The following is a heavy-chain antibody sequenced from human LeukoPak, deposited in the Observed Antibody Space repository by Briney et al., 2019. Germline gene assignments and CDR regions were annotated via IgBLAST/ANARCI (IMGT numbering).Heavy chain of an antibody. D-gene: IGHD6-13*01. V-gene: IGHV1-58*02. CDR3: AADSGRYSRLYYYYMDV. CDR2: IVVGSGNT. Sequence: SVKVSCKASGFTFTSSAMQWARQARGQRLEWIGWIVVGSGNTNHAQKFQERVTITRDMSTSTAYMELSSLRSEDTAVYYCAADSGRYSRLYYYYMDVWGKGTTVTVSS. J-gene: IGHJ6*03. CDR1: GFTFTSSA.